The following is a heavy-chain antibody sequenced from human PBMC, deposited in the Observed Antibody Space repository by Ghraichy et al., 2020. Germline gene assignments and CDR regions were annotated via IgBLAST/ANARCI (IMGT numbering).Heavy chain of an antibody. V-gene: IGHV3-11*04. CDR2: ITSSGSTI. CDR1: GFTFSDYY. Sequence: GGSLRLSCAASGFTFSDYYMSWIRQAPGKGLEWVSYITSSGSTIYYADSVKGRFTISRDNAKNSLYLQMNSLRAEDTAVYSCARVRWGGSYYMDVWGQGTTVTVSS. J-gene: IGHJ6*03. CDR3: ARVRWGGSYYMDV. D-gene: IGHD1-26*01.